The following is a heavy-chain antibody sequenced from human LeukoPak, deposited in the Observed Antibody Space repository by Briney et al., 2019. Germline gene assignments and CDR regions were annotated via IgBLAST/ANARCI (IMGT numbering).Heavy chain of an antibody. CDR2: IIPIFGTA. CDR1: GGTFSSYA. Sequence: SVKVSCKXSGGTFSSYAISWVRQAPGQGLEWMGRIIPIFGTANYSQKFQGRVTITTDESTSTAYMELSSLRSEDTAVYYCARVGDYGGNSGFDYWGQGTLVTVSS. V-gene: IGHV1-69*05. D-gene: IGHD4-23*01. J-gene: IGHJ4*02. CDR3: ARVGDYGGNSGFDY.